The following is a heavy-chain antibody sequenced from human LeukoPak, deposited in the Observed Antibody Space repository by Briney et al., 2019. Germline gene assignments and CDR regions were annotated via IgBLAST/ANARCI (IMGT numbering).Heavy chain of an antibody. CDR1: GYTFNSYA. V-gene: IGHV3-23*01. D-gene: IGHD2-2*01. J-gene: IGHJ6*03. Sequence: GGSLRLSCAASGYTFNSYAMTWVRQAPGKGLEWVSSISGNGGSTYYTDSVKGRFTISRDNSKNTLYLQMNSLRAEDTAAYYCAKDLRVIVVTYYMDVWGKGTTVTVSS. CDR3: AKDLRVIVVTYYMDV. CDR2: ISGNGGST.